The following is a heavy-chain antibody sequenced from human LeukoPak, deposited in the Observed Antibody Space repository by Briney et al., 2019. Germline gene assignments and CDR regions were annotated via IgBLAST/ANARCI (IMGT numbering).Heavy chain of an antibody. D-gene: IGHD3-22*01. Sequence: SVKVSCKASGGTFSSYAISWVRQAPGQGLEWMGGIIPIFGTANYAQKFQGRVTITADESTSTAYMELSSLRSEDTAVYYCARARLSSGYATVIDYWGQGTLVTVSS. V-gene: IGHV1-69*13. CDR2: IIPIFGTA. CDR1: GGTFSSYA. CDR3: ARARLSSGYATVIDY. J-gene: IGHJ4*02.